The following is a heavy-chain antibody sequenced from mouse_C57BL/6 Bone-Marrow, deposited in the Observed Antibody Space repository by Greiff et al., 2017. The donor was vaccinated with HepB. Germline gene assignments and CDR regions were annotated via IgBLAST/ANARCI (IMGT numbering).Heavy chain of an antibody. Sequence: QQSCKASGYTFTSYWMHWVKQRPGRGLEWIGRIDPTSGGTKYNEKFKSKATLTVDKPSSTAYMQLSSLTSEDSAVYYCARFGGYDDGSWFAYWGQGTLVTVSA. J-gene: IGHJ3*01. V-gene: IGHV1-72*01. CDR1: GYTFTSYW. CDR3: ARFGGYDDGSWFAY. D-gene: IGHD2-2*01. CDR2: IDPTSGGT.